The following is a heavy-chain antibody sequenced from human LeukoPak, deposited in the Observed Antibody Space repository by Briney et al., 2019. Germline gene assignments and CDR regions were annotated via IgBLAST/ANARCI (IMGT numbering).Heavy chain of an antibody. CDR2: IYHSGST. CDR3: ARWDSGEWFHDAFDI. Sequence: SQTLSLTCGVSGYSISSGYYWGWIRQPPGKGLEWSGSIYHSGSTYYNPSLKSRVTISVDTSKNQFSPKLRSVTAADTALYYCARWDSGEWFHDAFDIWGQGTRVTVSS. D-gene: IGHD3-3*01. V-gene: IGHV4-38-2*01. J-gene: IGHJ3*02. CDR1: GYSISSGYY.